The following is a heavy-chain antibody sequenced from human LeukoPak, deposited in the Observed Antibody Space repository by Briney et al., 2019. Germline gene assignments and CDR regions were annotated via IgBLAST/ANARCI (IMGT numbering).Heavy chain of an antibody. CDR3: AKPDGDYVGQLGAFDI. CDR2: ISGSGHNT. V-gene: IGHV3-23*01. CDR1: GFTFSSYA. J-gene: IGHJ3*02. D-gene: IGHD4-17*01. Sequence: GGSLRLPCAASGFTFSSYAMNWVRQAPGKGLEWVSAISGSGHNTYYADSVKGRFTISRDNSKNTLYLQMNSLRAEDTAVFYCAKPDGDYVGQLGAFDIWGQGTMVTVSS.